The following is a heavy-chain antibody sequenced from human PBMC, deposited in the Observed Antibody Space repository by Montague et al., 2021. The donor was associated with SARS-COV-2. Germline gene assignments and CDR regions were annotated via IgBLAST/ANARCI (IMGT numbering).Heavy chain of an antibody. D-gene: IGHD3-16*01. CDR2: ISSDTLHT. V-gene: IGHV3-21*01. CDR1: GFTFSRNS. CDR3: ARGGEIDVWAPFGH. Sequence: SLRLSCATSGFTFSRNSMNWVRQAPGKGLEWVSTISSDTLHTFYGESVKGRFTISRDNAKNELYLQMNSLRAEDMAVYYCARGGEIDVWAPFGHWGQGTLVTVSS. J-gene: IGHJ4*02.